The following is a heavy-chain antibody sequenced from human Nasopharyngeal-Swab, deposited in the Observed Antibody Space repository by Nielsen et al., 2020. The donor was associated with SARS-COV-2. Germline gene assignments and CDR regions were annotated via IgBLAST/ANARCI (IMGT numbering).Heavy chain of an antibody. CDR2: ISNSSRYI. Sequence: GESLKISCAASGFTFSDYNMNWVRQAPGKGLEWVSSISNSSRYIYQADSVKGRFTISRDNAKNSLYLQMNSLRAEDTAVYYCARQNSGWTDAFDIWGQGTMVTVSS. V-gene: IGHV3-21*01. D-gene: IGHD6-19*01. CDR1: GFTFSDYN. J-gene: IGHJ3*02. CDR3: ARQNSGWTDAFDI.